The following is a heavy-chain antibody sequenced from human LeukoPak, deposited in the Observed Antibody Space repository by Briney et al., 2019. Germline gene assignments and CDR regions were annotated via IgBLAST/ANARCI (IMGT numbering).Heavy chain of an antibody. Sequence: GGSLRLPCAASGFTLSGYWMHWVRQAPGRGLEWVANINQDGSQTYYLGSVKGRFTISRDNAKDSLYLQMNSLRVDDTAVYYCARRYFDLWGRGTLVSVSS. J-gene: IGHJ2*01. CDR3: ARRYFDL. V-gene: IGHV3-7*01. CDR1: GFTLSGYW. CDR2: INQDGSQT.